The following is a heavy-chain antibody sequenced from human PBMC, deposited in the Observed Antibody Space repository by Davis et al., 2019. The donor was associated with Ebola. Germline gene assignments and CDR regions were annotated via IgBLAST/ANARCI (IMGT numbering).Heavy chain of an antibody. CDR1: GASFSDHF. V-gene: IGHV4-34*01. J-gene: IGHJ4*02. CDR2: IHHSGST. D-gene: IGHD2-21*02. CDR3: ARQIFVVTAIPWYFDY. Sequence: MPSETLSLTCAVYGASFSDHFWSWIRQPPGQGLEWIEEIHHSGSTKRNPSLRSRVTISPDTSKNQFSLKLSSVTAADTAVYYCARQIFVVTAIPWYFDYWGQGTLVTVSS.